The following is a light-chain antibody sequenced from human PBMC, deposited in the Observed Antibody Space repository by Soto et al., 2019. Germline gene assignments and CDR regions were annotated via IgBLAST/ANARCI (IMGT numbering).Light chain of an antibody. CDR1: QSLLHSNGYNY. CDR2: LGS. Sequence: DLVMTQSPLSLPVTSGEPASISCRSSQSLLHSNGYNYLDWYLQKPGQSPQLLIYLGSNRASGVPDRFSGRGASTDFTLNSSRVEAEDVGVYYWMQALQTAYTFGQGTKLEIK. J-gene: IGKJ2*01. CDR3: MQALQTAYT. V-gene: IGKV2-28*01.